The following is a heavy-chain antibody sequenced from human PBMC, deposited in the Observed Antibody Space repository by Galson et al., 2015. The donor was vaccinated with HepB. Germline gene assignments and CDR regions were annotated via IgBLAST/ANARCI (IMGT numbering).Heavy chain of an antibody. V-gene: IGHV3-11*01. J-gene: IGHJ6*02. CDR2: ISSSGGTT. CDR3: ARLSDCSGGMCQSGYYGMDV. CDR1: GFTFNYYY. Sequence: SLRLSCAASGFTFNYYYMSWTRQAPGKGLEWVSYISSSGGTTYYTDSVKGRFTISRDNAKNSLYLQVNSLRAEDAAVYYCARLSDCSGGMCQSGYYGMDVWGQGTTVTVSS. D-gene: IGHD2-15*01.